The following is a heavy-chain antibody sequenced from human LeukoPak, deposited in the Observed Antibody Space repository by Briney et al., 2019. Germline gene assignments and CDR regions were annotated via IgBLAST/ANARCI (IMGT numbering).Heavy chain of an antibody. J-gene: IGHJ4*02. CDR3: ATMLAYCGGDCYSFDY. V-gene: IGHV4-38-2*02. Sequence: SETLSLTCTVSGYSISSGYYWGWIRQPPGKGLEWIGSIYHSGSTNYNPSLKSRVTISVDTSKNQFSLRLSSVTAADTAVYYCATMLAYCGGDCYSFDYWGQGTLVTVSS. D-gene: IGHD2-21*02. CDR1: GYSISSGYY. CDR2: IYHSGST.